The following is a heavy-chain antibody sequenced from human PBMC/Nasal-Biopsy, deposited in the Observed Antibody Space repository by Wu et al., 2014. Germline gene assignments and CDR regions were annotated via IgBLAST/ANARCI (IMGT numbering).Heavy chain of an antibody. Sequence: LRLSCATLGFNFRDFGMHWVRQAPGKGLEWVAFIAYDGSSPKYADVVKGRFIISRDNSKSTLDLQMSSLRPEDTAVYYCARDGVTKRYNTYYHMDVWGKREHGQRLL. J-gene: IGHJ6*03. CDR3: ARDGVTKRYNTYYHMDV. D-gene: IGHD4-17*01. V-gene: IGHV3-30*04. CDR1: GFNFRDFG. CDR2: IAYDGSSP.